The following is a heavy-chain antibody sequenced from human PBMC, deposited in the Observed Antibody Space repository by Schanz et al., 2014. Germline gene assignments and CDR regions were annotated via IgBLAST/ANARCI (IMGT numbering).Heavy chain of an antibody. D-gene: IGHD6-13*01. J-gene: IGHJ4*02. V-gene: IGHV1-46*01. CDR2: INPSGGST. Sequence: QVQLVQSGAEVRKPGASVKVSCKASGYTFISYGINWVRQAPGQGLEWMGIINPSGGSTRYGQKFQGRITVTTDTSTSTVYLELSSLRSEDTAVYYCASSGAGYSSSWDFDYWGQGTLVTVSS. CDR3: ASSGAGYSSSWDFDY. CDR1: GYTFISYG.